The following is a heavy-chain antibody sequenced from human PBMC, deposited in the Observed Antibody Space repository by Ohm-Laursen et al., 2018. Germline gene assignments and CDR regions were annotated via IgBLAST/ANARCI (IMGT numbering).Heavy chain of an antibody. J-gene: IGHJ5*02. Sequence: GSLRLSCAASGFIFSSYTMNWVRQAPGKGLEWVSAITGSGSSTYYADSVKGRFTMSRDNSKNTLYLQMNSLRAEDTAVYYCAKDMSGYFAWGQGTLVTVSS. CDR1: GFIFSSYT. V-gene: IGHV3-23*01. CDR2: ITGSGSST. CDR3: AKDMSGYFA. D-gene: IGHD3-22*01.